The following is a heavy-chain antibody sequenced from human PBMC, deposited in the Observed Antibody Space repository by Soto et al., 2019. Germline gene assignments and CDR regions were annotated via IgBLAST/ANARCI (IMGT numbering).Heavy chain of an antibody. Sequence: ASVKVSCKASGYTFTSYGISWVRQAPGQGLEWMGWISAYNGNTNYAQKFQGRVTMTRDTSTSTVYMELSSLRSEDTAVYYCTRGYSGYDYDYFDYWGQGTLVTVSS. J-gene: IGHJ4*02. CDR3: TRGYSGYDYDYFDY. CDR1: GYTFTSYG. D-gene: IGHD5-12*01. CDR2: ISAYNGNT. V-gene: IGHV1-18*01.